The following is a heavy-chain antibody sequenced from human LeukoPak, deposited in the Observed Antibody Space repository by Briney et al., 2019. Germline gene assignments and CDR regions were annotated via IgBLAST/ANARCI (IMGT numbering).Heavy chain of an antibody. Sequence: GGSLRLSCAASGFTFSSYWMHWVRQAPGKGLVWVSRINSDGSTRSYADSVKGRTTISRDNAKNTLYLQMSSLRAEDTAVYYCARGLTAVAPDYWGQGTLVTVSS. CDR1: GFTFSSYW. CDR2: INSDGSTR. V-gene: IGHV3-74*01. D-gene: IGHD6-19*01. J-gene: IGHJ4*02. CDR3: ARGLTAVAPDY.